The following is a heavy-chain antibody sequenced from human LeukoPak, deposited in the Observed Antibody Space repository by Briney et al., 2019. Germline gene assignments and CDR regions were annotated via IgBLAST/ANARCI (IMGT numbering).Heavy chain of an antibody. Sequence: EASVKVSCKASGYTFTGYYMHWVRQAPGQGLEWMAWIRPNSGATNYAQKFQGRVTMTTDTPISTAYMELTSLRSDDAAVYYCAGSIASSGQMPHDYWGQGTLVTVSS. CDR2: IRPNSGAT. V-gene: IGHV1-2*02. CDR1: GYTFTGYY. CDR3: AGSIASSGQMPHDY. J-gene: IGHJ4*01. D-gene: IGHD6-6*01.